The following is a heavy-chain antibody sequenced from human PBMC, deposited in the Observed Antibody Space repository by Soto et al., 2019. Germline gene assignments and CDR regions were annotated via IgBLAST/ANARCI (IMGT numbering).Heavy chain of an antibody. V-gene: IGHV1-18*01. Sequence: QVQLVQSGAEVKKPGASVKVSCKASGYTFTSYGINWVRQAPGQGLEWLGWISAYDGYTNYAQILQGRVSMTTDTXXXXXXXXXXXXXXXXXXXXXXXXXXXXXXXGXRNYYYYGMNVWGQGTTVTVSS. CDR1: GYTFTSYG. J-gene: IGHJ6*02. D-gene: IGHD2-15*01. CDR3: XXXXXXXXXGXRNYYYYGMNV. CDR2: ISAYDGYT.